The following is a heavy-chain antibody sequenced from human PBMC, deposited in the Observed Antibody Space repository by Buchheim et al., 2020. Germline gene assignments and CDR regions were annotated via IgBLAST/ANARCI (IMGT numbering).Heavy chain of an antibody. D-gene: IGHD6-19*01. V-gene: IGHV4-4*07. J-gene: IGHJ4*02. CDR2: IHTTGTT. CDR1: GDSINNYY. CDR3: AKDPSGWYKYFDQ. Sequence: QVQLQESGPGLVKPSETLSLTCSVSGDSINNYYWSWIRQPAGKGLEWIGRIHTTGTTNYNPSLKSRVAVSRDASKNQVPLKLTSVTAADTAMYYCAKDPSGWYKYFDQWGQGTL.